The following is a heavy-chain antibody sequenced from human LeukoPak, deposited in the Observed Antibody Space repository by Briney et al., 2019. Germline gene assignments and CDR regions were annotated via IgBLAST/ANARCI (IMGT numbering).Heavy chain of an antibody. CDR3: AKDLLYGGDSKHPGAFDV. V-gene: IGHV3-23*01. J-gene: IGHJ3*01. D-gene: IGHD2-21*02. CDR1: GFTFYTYA. Sequence: GGSLRLSCAASGFTFYTYAMNWVRQAPGKGLEWGSAISGRGRNTYYADSVKGQFTISRDNSNNMVYLQMHSLTADDTAVYYSAKDLLYGGDSKHPGAFDVWGQGTMVTVSS. CDR2: ISGRGRNT.